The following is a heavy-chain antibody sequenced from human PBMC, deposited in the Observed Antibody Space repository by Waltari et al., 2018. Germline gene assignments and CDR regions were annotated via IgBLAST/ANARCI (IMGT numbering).Heavy chain of an antibody. CDR1: EFTFSGYW. D-gene: IGHD2-21*02. V-gene: IGHV3-74*01. CDR3: ASQNGGNSWWLDP. CDR2: INSDESST. Sequence: EVQLVESGGGLVQPGGSLRLSCAASEFTFSGYWMHWVRQAPGKGLVWVSRINSDESSTSYADSMKGRFTISRDNAKNTLYLQMNSLRAEDTAVYYCASQNGGNSWWLDPWGQGTLVTVSS. J-gene: IGHJ5*02.